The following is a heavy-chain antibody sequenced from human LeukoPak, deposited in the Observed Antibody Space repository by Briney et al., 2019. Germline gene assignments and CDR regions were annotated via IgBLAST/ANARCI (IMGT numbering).Heavy chain of an antibody. D-gene: IGHD5-12*01. CDR2: ISGSGGST. V-gene: IGHV3-23*01. CDR3: AKDFNGGYSGYDWGIDY. Sequence: PGGSLRLSCAASGFTFSSYAMSWVRQAPGKGLEWVSTISGSGGSTYHADSVKGRFIISRDNSKNTLYLQMNSLRAEDTAVYYCAKDFNGGYSGYDWGIDYWGQGTLVTVSS. J-gene: IGHJ4*02. CDR1: GFTFSSYA.